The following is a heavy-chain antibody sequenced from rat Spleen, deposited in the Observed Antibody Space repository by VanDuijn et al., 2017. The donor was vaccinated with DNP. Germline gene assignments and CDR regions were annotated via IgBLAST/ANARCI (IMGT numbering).Heavy chain of an antibody. D-gene: IGHD5-1*01. J-gene: IGHJ2*01. CDR1: GFTFSYYW. CDR2: ITGGSGIT. Sequence: EVRLVESGGDLVQPGRSLKLSCVASGFTFSYYWMAWIRQVPGKGLEWIASITGGSGITSYPDSVKGRFTISRDDAKNTLFLQMNSLRSEDTATYYCARSELAYFAYWGQGVMVTVSS. CDR3: ARSELAYFAY. V-gene: IGHV5-31*01.